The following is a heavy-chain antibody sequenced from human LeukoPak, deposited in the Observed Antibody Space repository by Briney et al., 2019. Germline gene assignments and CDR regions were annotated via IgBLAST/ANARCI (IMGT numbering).Heavy chain of an antibody. J-gene: IGHJ4*02. CDR1: GFTFSSYA. CDR2: ISGSGGST. Sequence: PGGTLRLSCAASGFTFSSYAMSWVRQAPGKGLEWVSAISGSGGSTYYAAPVKGRFTISRDDSKKTLYLQMNSLKTEDTAVYYCTTDSWYYDSRGWGQGTLVTVSS. D-gene: IGHD3-22*01. V-gene: IGHV3-23*01. CDR3: TTDSWYYDSRG.